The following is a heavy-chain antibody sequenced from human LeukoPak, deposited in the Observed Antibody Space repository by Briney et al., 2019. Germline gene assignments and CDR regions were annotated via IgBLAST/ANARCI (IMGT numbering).Heavy chain of an antibody. CDR2: IIPIFGIA. Sequence: SVKVSCKASGGTSSSYAISWVRQAPGQGLEWMGRIIPIFGIANYAQKFQGRVTITADKSTSTAYMELSSLRSEDTAVYYCATRKCGGDCYSDYYYGMDVWGQGTTVTVSS. CDR3: ATRKCGGDCYSDYYYGMDV. CDR1: GGTSSSYA. D-gene: IGHD2-21*02. J-gene: IGHJ6*02. V-gene: IGHV1-69*04.